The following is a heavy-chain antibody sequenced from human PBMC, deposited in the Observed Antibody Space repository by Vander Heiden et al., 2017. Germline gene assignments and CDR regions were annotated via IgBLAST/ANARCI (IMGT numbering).Heavy chain of an antibody. V-gene: IGHV1-69*01. CDR3: ARDPVDMVRGVIITPYGMDV. Sequence: QVQLVQSGAEVKKPGSSVQVSCKASGGTFSSHAISWVRQAPGQGLEWMGGIIPIFGTANYAQKFQGRVTITADESTSTAYMELSSLRSEDTAVYYCARDPVDMVRGVIITPYGMDVWGQGTTVTVSS. J-gene: IGHJ6*02. D-gene: IGHD3-10*01. CDR2: IIPIFGTA. CDR1: GGTFSSHA.